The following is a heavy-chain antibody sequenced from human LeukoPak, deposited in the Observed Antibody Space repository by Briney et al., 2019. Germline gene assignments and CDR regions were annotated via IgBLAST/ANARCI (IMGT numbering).Heavy chain of an antibody. D-gene: IGHD3-22*01. Sequence: SETLSLTCTVSGGSISNYYWSWIRQPPEKGLEWIGYIYYTGSTNYSPSLKSRVTISIDTSKNEFSLRLSSVTAADTAVYYCARVTYYYDGSGYYPGHSDYWGQGTLVTVSS. CDR3: ARVTYYYDGSGYYPGHSDY. CDR1: GGSISNYY. CDR2: IYYTGST. V-gene: IGHV4-59*01. J-gene: IGHJ4*02.